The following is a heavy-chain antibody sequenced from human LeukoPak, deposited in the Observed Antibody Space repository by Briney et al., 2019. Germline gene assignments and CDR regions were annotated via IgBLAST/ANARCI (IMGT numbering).Heavy chain of an antibody. Sequence: GGSLRLSCAASGFTFSSYSMNWVRQAPGKGLEWISYIGSSSSAIYYADSVKGRSTISRDNAKNSLYLQMNSLRDEDTAVYYCVRDHYYSFDYCGQGTLVTVSS. V-gene: IGHV3-48*02. J-gene: IGHJ4*02. CDR2: IGSSSSAI. D-gene: IGHD2/OR15-2a*01. CDR3: VRDHYYSFDY. CDR1: GFTFSSYS.